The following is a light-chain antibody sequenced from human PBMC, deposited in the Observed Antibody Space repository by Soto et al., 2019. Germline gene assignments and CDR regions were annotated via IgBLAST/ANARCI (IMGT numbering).Light chain of an antibody. CDR2: EVS. CDR3: VAWDDNLSSRV. Sequence: QSVLTQPASVSGSPGQSITISCTGTSSDVGGYNYVSWYQQHPGKAPKLMIYEVSNRPSGVPDRFSGSKSGTSASLVITGLRPEDEADYYCVAWDDNLSSRVFGGGTKVTVL. J-gene: IGLJ3*02. V-gene: IGLV2-14*01. CDR1: SSDVGGYNY.